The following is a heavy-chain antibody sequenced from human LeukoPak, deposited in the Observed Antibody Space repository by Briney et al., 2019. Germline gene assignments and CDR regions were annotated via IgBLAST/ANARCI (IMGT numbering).Heavy chain of an antibody. Sequence: GSLRLSCAASGFTFSSYGMHWVRQAPGKGLEWVAFIRYDGSNKYYADSVKGRFTISRDNSKNTLYLQMNSLRAEDTAVYYCARGLSGDPYYFDYWGQGTLVTVSS. J-gene: IGHJ4*02. D-gene: IGHD7-27*01. CDR2: IRYDGSNK. CDR1: GFTFSSYG. CDR3: ARGLSGDPYYFDY. V-gene: IGHV3-30*02.